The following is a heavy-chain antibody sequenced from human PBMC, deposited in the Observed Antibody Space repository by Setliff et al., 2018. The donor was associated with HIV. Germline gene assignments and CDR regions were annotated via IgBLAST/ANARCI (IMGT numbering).Heavy chain of an antibody. Sequence: SETLSLTCAVYGASFNAYFWTWIRQPPGKGLEWIGHLYIRTGTTNYSPSLKGRVTISLDTSNNQFSLSLSSVTASDTAVYFCARSQETSVAATEIWGQGTMVTVSS. CDR3: ARSQETSVAATEI. D-gene: IGHD2-15*01. V-gene: IGHV4-4*08. CDR2: LYIRTGTT. J-gene: IGHJ3*02. CDR1: GASFNAYF.